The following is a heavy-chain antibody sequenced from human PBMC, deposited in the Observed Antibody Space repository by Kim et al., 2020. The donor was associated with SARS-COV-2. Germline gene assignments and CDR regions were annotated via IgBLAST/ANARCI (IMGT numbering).Heavy chain of an antibody. J-gene: IGHJ6*02. CDR3: ARDAVDCSSTRCYSAWTYYYYGMDV. CDR1: GFTFSSYG. Sequence: GGSLRLSCAASGFTFSSYGMHWVRQAPGKGLEWVAVISYDGSNKYYADSVKGRFTISRDNSKNTLYLQMNSLRAEDTAVYYCARDAVDCSSTRCYSAWTYYYYGMDVWGQGTTVTVSS. CDR2: ISYDGSNK. D-gene: IGHD2-2*01. V-gene: IGHV3-33*05.